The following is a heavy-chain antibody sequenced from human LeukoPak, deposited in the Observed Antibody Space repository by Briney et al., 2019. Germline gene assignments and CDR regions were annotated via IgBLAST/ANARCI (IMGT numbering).Heavy chain of an antibody. V-gene: IGHV1-2*02. D-gene: IGHD6-13*01. CDR3: ARELAAAGTTFDY. J-gene: IGHJ4*02. Sequence: GASVKVSCKASRYTFTGYYMHWVRQAPGQGLEWMGWINPNSGGTNYAQKFQGRVTMTRDTSISTAYMELSRLRSDDTAVYYCARELAAAGTTFDYWGQGTLVTVSS. CDR2: INPNSGGT. CDR1: RYTFTGYY.